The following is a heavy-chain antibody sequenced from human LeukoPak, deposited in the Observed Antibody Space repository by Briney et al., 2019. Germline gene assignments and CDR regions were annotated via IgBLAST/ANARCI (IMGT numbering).Heavy chain of an antibody. Sequence: SETLSLTCTVSGGSMNDYYWSWIRQPPGKGLEWIGYMYDSGRTNYNHSLKSRVTISVDMSKKQFSLKLGSVTAADTAVYYCARVTMITFGGAYPGTFDIWGQGTMVTVSS. CDR2: MYDSGRT. CDR1: GGSMNDYY. CDR3: ARVTMITFGGAYPGTFDI. V-gene: IGHV4-59*01. J-gene: IGHJ3*02. D-gene: IGHD3-16*01.